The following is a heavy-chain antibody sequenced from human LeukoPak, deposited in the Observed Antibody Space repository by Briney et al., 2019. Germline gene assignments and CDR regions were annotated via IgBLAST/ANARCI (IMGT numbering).Heavy chain of an antibody. CDR1: GFTFSSSW. Sequence: GGSLRLSCAASGFTFSSSWMTWVRQAPGKGLEWLANIKGDGSDKNYVDSVKGRFTISRDNAKNSLFLQMSSLRSEDTALYYCATEHWGPNSWGQGTLVTVSS. D-gene: IGHD3-16*01. CDR3: ATEHWGPNS. J-gene: IGHJ4*02. CDR2: IKGDGSDK. V-gene: IGHV3-7*01.